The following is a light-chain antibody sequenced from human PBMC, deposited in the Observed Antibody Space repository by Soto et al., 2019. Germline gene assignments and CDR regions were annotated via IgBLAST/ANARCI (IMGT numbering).Light chain of an antibody. CDR3: QQYGSSPST. CDR2: AAS. J-gene: IGKJ1*01. Sequence: EIVLTQSPGTLPLSPGEGATLSCRASQSISSSYLAWYQQKPGQAPRLLIYAASSRATGIPDRFSGSGSGTDFTLTISRLEPEDFAVYYCQQYGSSPSTFGQGTKVEIK. V-gene: IGKV3-20*01. CDR1: QSISSSY.